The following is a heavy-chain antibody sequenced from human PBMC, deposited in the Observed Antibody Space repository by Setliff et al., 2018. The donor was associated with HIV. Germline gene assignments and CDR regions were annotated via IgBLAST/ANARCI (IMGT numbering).Heavy chain of an antibody. CDR2: IFGSADNT. Sequence: GGSLRLSCTASGFSFSSYAMSWVRQAPGKGLEWVSAIFGSADNTHYADSVKGRFTISRDNSKNTLYLQMNSLRAEDTAVYYCAKGQDGLRYNWFDPWGHGTLVTVSS. V-gene: IGHV3-23*01. CDR3: AKGQDGLRYNWFDP. J-gene: IGHJ5*02. CDR1: GFSFSSYA.